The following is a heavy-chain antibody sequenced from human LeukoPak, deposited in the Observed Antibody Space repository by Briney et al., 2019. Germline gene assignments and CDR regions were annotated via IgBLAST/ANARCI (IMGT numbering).Heavy chain of an antibody. CDR1: GYTFTSYG. J-gene: IGHJ4*02. V-gene: IGHV1-18*01. Sequence: ASVKVSCKASGYTFTSYGISWVRQAPAQGLEWMGWISAYNCNTNYAQKLQGRVTTTTDTSTSTAYMELRSLRSDDTAVYYCARGDYYDSSGYRDYWGQGTLVTVSS. CDR2: ISAYNCNT. CDR3: ARGDYYDSSGYRDY. D-gene: IGHD3-22*01.